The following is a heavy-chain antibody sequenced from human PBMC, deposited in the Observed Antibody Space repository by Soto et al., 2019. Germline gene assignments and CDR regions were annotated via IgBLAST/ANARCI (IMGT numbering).Heavy chain of an antibody. Sequence: QVQLQESGPRLVKPSETLSLTRTVSGGSLSSYYWNWIRQPPGKGLEWIGHIYYSGSTNYNPSLKSRVTMSVDTSKKQFSLKLTSVTAADTAVYYCASTPGIAVAGIQYYLDYWGQGTLVTVSS. J-gene: IGHJ4*02. CDR3: ASTPGIAVAGIQYYLDY. CDR1: GGSLSSYY. D-gene: IGHD6-19*01. V-gene: IGHV4-59*08. CDR2: IYYSGST.